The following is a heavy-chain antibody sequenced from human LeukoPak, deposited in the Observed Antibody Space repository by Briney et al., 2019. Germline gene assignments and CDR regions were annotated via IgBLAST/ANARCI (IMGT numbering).Heavy chain of an antibody. V-gene: IGHV4-38-2*02. Sequence: PSETLSLTCAVSGYSISSGYYWGWIRQPPGKGLEWIGSIYHSGSTYYNPSLKSRVTISVDTSKNQFSLKLSSVTAADTAVYYCARDRKPYYDFWSGSPDAFDIWGQGTMVTVSS. CDR1: GYSISSGYY. J-gene: IGHJ3*02. D-gene: IGHD3-3*01. CDR2: IYHSGST. CDR3: ARDRKPYYDFWSGSPDAFDI.